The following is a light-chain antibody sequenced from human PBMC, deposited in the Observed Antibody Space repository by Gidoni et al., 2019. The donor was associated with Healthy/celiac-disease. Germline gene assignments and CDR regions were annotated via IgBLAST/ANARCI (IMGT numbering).Light chain of an antibody. Sequence: AIQLTQSPSSLSASVGDRVTITCRASQGISSALAWYQQKPGKATKLLIYDASSLESGVPSRFSGSGSGTDFTLTISSLQPEDFATYYCQQCNSYPLTFGGGTKVEIK. J-gene: IGKJ4*01. CDR1: QGISSA. CDR3: QQCNSYPLT. CDR2: DAS. V-gene: IGKV1-13*02.